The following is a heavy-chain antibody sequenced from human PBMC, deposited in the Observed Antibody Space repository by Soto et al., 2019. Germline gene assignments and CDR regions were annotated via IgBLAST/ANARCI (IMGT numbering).Heavy chain of an antibody. J-gene: IGHJ4*02. V-gene: IGHV3-7*01. CDR1: GFTFSSFW. Sequence: PGGSLRLSCAASGFTFSSFWMDWVRQAPGKGLEWVANISPDGSEKHYVDSVRGRFTISRDNARNSLYLQMRSLTAEDSALYYCSRSLNSWGQGTRVTVSS. CDR2: ISPDGSEK. CDR3: SRSLNS.